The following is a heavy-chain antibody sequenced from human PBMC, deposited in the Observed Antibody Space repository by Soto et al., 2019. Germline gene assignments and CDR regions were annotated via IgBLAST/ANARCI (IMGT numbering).Heavy chain of an antibody. V-gene: IGHV1-3*01. Sequence: ASVKVSCKASGYTFTSYAMHWVRQAPGQRLEWMGWINAGNGNTNYSQKFQGRVTITRDTSASTAYMELSSLRSEDTAVYFCAKDLALYYDFWSGYRPRWYYGMDVWGQGTTVTVSS. CDR2: INAGNGNT. J-gene: IGHJ6*02. CDR1: GYTFTSYA. D-gene: IGHD3-3*01. CDR3: AKDLALYYDFWSGYRPRWYYGMDV.